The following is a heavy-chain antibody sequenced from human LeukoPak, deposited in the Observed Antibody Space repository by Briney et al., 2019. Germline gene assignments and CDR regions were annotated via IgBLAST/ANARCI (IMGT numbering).Heavy chain of an antibody. D-gene: IGHD3-9*01. Sequence: PSETLSLTCAVYGGSFSGYYWSWIRQPPGKGLEWIGEINHSGSTNYNPSLKSRVTISVDTSKNQFSLKLSSVTAADTAVNYCARKENDINWFDPWGQGTLVTVSS. CDR3: ARKENDINWFDP. V-gene: IGHV4-34*01. CDR1: GGSFSGYY. CDR2: INHSGST. J-gene: IGHJ5*02.